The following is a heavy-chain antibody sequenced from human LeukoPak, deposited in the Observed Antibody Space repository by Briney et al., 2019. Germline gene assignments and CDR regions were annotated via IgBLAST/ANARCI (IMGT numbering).Heavy chain of an antibody. CDR2: IYTSGST. V-gene: IGHV4-61*02. D-gene: IGHD3-10*01. J-gene: IGHJ6*03. CDR3: ARSYYYYYYYYMDV. Sequence: SETLSLTCTVSGGSISSGSYYWSWIRQPAGKGLEWIGRIYTSGSTNYNPSLKSRVTISVDTSKNQFSLKLSSVTAADTAVYYCARSYYYYYYYYMDVWGKGTTVTISS. CDR1: GGSISSGSYY.